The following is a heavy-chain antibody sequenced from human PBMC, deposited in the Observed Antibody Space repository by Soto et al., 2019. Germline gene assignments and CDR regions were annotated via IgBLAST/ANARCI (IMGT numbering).Heavy chain of an antibody. J-gene: IGHJ5*02. CDR3: ARDRWEVVLAAWFDP. Sequence: QVQMVESGGGLVKPGGSLRLSCAASGFTFSDYDMSWIRQAPGKGLEWVSYISSSSSYTNYADSVKGRFTISRDNAKNSLYLQMNSLRAEDTAVYYCARDRWEVVLAAWFDPWGQGTLVTVSS. CDR1: GFTFSDYD. V-gene: IGHV3-11*06. CDR2: ISSSSSYT. D-gene: IGHD2-2*01.